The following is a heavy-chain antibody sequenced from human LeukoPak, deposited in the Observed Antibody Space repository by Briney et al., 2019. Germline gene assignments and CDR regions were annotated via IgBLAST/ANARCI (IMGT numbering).Heavy chain of an antibody. CDR1: GFTFSNYG. Sequence: GGSLRLSCAASGFTFSNYGMHWVRQAPGKGLEWVALILYDGSNKCYADSVKGRFTISRDNSKNTLSLQMNSLRAEDTAVYYCAKLPFYCSTTSCYAFDYWGQGTLVTVSS. D-gene: IGHD2-2*01. V-gene: IGHV3-30*18. CDR2: ILYDGSNK. CDR3: AKLPFYCSTTSCYAFDY. J-gene: IGHJ4*02.